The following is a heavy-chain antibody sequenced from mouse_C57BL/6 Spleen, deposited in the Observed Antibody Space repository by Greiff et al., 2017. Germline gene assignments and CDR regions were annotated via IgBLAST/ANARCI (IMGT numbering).Heavy chain of an antibody. J-gene: IGHJ4*01. CDR1: GYAFSSYW. V-gene: IGHV1-80*01. Sequence: QVQLQQSGAELVKPGASVKISSKASGYAFSSYWMNWVKQRPGKGLEWIGQIYPGDGDTNYNGKFKGKATLTADKSSSTAYMQLSSLTSEDSAVYFCARSRGGYAMDYWGQGTSVTVSS. D-gene: IGHD1-1*02. CDR3: ARSRGGYAMDY. CDR2: IYPGDGDT.